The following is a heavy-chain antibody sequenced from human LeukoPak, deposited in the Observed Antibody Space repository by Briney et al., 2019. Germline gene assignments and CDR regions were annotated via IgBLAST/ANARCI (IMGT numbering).Heavy chain of an antibody. CDR2: IYTSGST. CDR1: GGSFSGYY. D-gene: IGHD6-19*01. CDR3: ASTKLGYSSGWH. Sequence: SETLSLTCAVYGGSFSGYYWSWIRQPAGKGLEWIGRIYTSGSTNYNPSLKSRVTMSVDTSKNQFSLKLSSVTASDTAIYYCASTKLGYSSGWHWGQGTLVTVSS. J-gene: IGHJ4*02. V-gene: IGHV4-59*10.